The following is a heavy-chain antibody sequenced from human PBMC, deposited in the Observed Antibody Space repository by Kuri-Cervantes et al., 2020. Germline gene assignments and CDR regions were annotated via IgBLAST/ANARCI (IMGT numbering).Heavy chain of an antibody. V-gene: IGHV3-30*18. D-gene: IGHD3-9*01. CDR1: GFTFSSYS. J-gene: IGHJ6*02. CDR3: AKVGNYDILTGRGMDV. CDR2: ISYDGSNK. Sequence: GGSLRLSCAASGFTFSSYSMNWVRQAPGKGLEWVAVISYDGSNKYYADSVKGRFTISRDNSKNTLYLQMNSLRAEDTAVYYCAKVGNYDILTGRGMDVWGQGTTVTVSS.